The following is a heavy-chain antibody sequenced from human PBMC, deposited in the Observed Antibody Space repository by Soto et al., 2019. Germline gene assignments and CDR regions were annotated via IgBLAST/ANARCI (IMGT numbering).Heavy chain of an antibody. J-gene: IGHJ4*02. CDR2: FNPILSFS. V-gene: IGHV1-69*02. D-gene: IGHD3-10*01. CDR1: GDTFNFYT. Sequence: QVQLVQSGAEVKKPGSSVKVSCKASGDTFNFYTINWVRQAPGLGLEWMGRFNPILSFSNSALKFQGRVTLTADTSTSTAYMVLSSLRSADTAIYYCATSFGSGSRAFDYWGQGALVTVSS. CDR3: ATSFGSGSRAFDY.